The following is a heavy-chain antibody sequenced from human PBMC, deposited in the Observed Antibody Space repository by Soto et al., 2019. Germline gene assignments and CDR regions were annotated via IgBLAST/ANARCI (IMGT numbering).Heavy chain of an antibody. CDR3: AREVAGWYFDL. Sequence: EVPLVESGGGLVQPGGSLRLSCAASGFTVSSNYMSWVRQAPGKGLEWVSVIYSGGTTYYADSVKGRFTISRDNSKNTLYLQMNSLRAEDTAVYYCAREVAGWYFDLLGRGTLVTVSS. CDR2: IYSGGTT. J-gene: IGHJ2*01. V-gene: IGHV3-66*01. CDR1: GFTVSSNY.